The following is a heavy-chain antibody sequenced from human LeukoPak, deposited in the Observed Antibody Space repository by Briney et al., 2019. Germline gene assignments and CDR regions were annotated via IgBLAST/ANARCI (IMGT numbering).Heavy chain of an antibody. D-gene: IGHD3-3*01. J-gene: IGHJ4*02. CDR1: GFTFSNYG. CDR3: ARDPGVYDFWSGYFDY. CDR2: ISYDGSNK. Sequence: GGSLRLSCAASGFTFSNYGMHWVRQAPGKGLEWVAVISYDGSNKYYADSVKGRFTISRDNSKNTLYLQMNSLRAEDTAVYYCARDPGVYDFWSGYFDYWGQGTLVTVSS. V-gene: IGHV3-30*06.